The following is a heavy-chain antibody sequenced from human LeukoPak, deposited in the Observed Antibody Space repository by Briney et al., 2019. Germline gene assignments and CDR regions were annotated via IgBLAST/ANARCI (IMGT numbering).Heavy chain of an antibody. CDR1: GFTFSSYA. CDR2: ISGSGGST. J-gene: IGHJ4*02. V-gene: IGHV3-23*01. D-gene: IGHD3-9*01. Sequence: GGSLRLSCAASGFTFSSYAMSWVRQAPGMGLEWVSAISGSGGSTYYADSVKGRFTISRDNSKNTLYLQMNSLRAEDTAVYYCAKDPIRYFDWGYYFDYWGQGTLVTVSS. CDR3: AKDPIRYFDWGYYFDY.